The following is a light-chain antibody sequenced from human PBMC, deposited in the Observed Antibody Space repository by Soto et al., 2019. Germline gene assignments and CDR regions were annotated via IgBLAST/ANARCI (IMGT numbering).Light chain of an antibody. Sequence: EIVLTQSPGTLSLSPGERATLSCRASQSVSNNFLAWYQQKLGQAPWLLIYGASTRATGVPDRFSGSGSGTDFSLTISRLEPEDFAVYFCQQYGRSPRTFGPGTKVEIK. J-gene: IGKJ3*01. V-gene: IGKV3-20*01. CDR3: QQYGRSPRT. CDR2: GAS. CDR1: QSVSNNF.